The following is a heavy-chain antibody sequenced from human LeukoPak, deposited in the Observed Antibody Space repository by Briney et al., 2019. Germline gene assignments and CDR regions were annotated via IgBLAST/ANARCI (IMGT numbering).Heavy chain of an antibody. CDR2: IYYSGST. Sequence: PSETLSLTCTVSGGSISSYYWSWIRQPPGKGLEWIGNIYYSGSTNYNPSLKSRVTISVDTSKNQFSLKLSSVTAADTAVYYCARVPGYYDSSGYSEHDAFDIWGQGTMVTVSS. V-gene: IGHV4-59*12. D-gene: IGHD3-22*01. CDR3: ARVPGYYDSSGYSEHDAFDI. CDR1: GGSISSYY. J-gene: IGHJ3*02.